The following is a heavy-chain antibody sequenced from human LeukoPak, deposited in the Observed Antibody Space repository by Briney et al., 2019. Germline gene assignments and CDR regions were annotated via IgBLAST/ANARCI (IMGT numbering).Heavy chain of an antibody. CDR2: IYYSGST. CDR3: ARLSGLTISDP. J-gene: IGHJ5*02. D-gene: IGHD4/OR15-4a*01. CDR1: GGSISSSSYY. V-gene: IGHV4-39*01. Sequence: PSETLSLTCTVSGGSISSSSYYWGWIRQPPGKGLEWIGSIYYSGSTYYNPSLKSRVTISVDTSKNQFSLKLSSVTAADTAVYYCARLSGLTISDPWGQGTLVTVSS.